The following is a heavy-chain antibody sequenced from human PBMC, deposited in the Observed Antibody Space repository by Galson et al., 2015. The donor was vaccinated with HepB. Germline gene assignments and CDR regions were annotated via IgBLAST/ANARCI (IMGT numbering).Heavy chain of an antibody. CDR3: ARDRLSSSSYYYYGMDV. V-gene: IGHV1-2*04. D-gene: IGHD6-13*01. CDR1: GYTFTGYY. CDR2: INPNNGGT. J-gene: IGHJ6*02. Sequence: SVKVSCKASGYTFTGYYIHWVRQVPGQGLEWMGWINPNNGGTNYAQKFQGWVTMTRDTSISTAYMELSRLRSDDTAVYYCARDRLSSSSYYYYGMDVWGQGTTVTVSS.